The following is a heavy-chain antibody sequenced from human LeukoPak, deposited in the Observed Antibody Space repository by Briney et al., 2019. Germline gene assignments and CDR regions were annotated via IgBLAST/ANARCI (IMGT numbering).Heavy chain of an antibody. Sequence: GGSLRLSCAASGFTFSRYSMNWVRQAPGKGLEWVSHITASGTAMFYADSVKGRFTISRDNAKNSLYLQMNSLRDEDTAVYYCASSGSYRFDYWGQGTLVTVSS. CDR3: ASSGSYRFDY. CDR1: GFTFSRYS. CDR2: ITASGTAM. J-gene: IGHJ4*02. D-gene: IGHD1-26*01. V-gene: IGHV3-48*02.